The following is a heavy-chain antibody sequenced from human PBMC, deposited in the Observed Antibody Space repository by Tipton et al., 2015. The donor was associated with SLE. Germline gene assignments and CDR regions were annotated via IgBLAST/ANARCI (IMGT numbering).Heavy chain of an antibody. V-gene: IGHV3-11*05. CDR1: GFTFSDYY. J-gene: IGHJ4*02. D-gene: IGHD2-15*01. CDR3: ARGRFCSGGDCYFDY. Sequence: GSLRLSCAASGFTFSDYYMSWVRQAPGKGLEWVSYISTSSSYTNYADSVKGRFTISRDNAKNSLYLQMNSLRAEDTAVYYCARGRFCSGGDCYFDYWGQGTLVTVSS. CDR2: ISTSSSYT.